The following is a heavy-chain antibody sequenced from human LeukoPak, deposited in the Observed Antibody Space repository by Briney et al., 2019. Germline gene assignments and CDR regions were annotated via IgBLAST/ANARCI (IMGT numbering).Heavy chain of an antibody. Sequence: GASVEVSCKASGYTFTSYGISWVRQAPGQGLEWMGWISAYNGNTNYAQKLQGRVTMTTDTSTSTAYMELRSLRSDDTAVYYCARDHSLGYCSSTSCYRHFDYWGQGTLVTVSS. CDR2: ISAYNGNT. CDR3: ARDHSLGYCSSTSCYRHFDY. V-gene: IGHV1-18*01. J-gene: IGHJ4*02. D-gene: IGHD2-2*01. CDR1: GYTFTSYG.